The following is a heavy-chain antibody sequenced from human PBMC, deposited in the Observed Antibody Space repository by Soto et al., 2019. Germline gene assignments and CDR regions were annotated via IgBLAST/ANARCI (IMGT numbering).Heavy chain of an antibody. J-gene: IGHJ4*02. CDR2: ISYSGSS. CDR1: GGSISSYY. CDR3: ARYSGTSYAY. Sequence: QVQLQESGTGLVKPSETLSLTCTVSGGSISSYYWSWIRQPPGKGLEWIGFISYSGSSSYNSSLKSRVTISLDTSKDQFSLKLSSVTAADTAVYYCARYSGTSYAYWGQGILVTVSA. D-gene: IGHD1-26*01. V-gene: IGHV4-59*01.